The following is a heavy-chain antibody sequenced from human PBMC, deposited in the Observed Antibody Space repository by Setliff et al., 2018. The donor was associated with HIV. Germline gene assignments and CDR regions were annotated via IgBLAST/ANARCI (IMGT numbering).Heavy chain of an antibody. CDR3: ARIPCSGGNCNRPPNHYYMDV. D-gene: IGHD2-21*01. CDR1: GGSISSYY. V-gene: IGHV3-11*01. Sequence: LSLTCTVSGGSISSYYWSWLRQTPGKGLEWVSYISDSGDTVNYADSVKGRFTISRDNAKNSLYLQMNSLRAEDTAVYYCARIPCSGGNCNRPPNHYYMDVWGQGTTVTVSS. CDR2: ISDSGDTV. J-gene: IGHJ6*03.